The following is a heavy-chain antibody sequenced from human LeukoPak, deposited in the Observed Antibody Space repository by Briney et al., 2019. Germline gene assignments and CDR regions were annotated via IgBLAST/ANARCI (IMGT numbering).Heavy chain of an antibody. CDR1: GYTFTDYY. D-gene: IGHD6-13*01. V-gene: IGHV1-2*06. CDR2: INPNSGGT. J-gene: IGHJ5*02. Sequence: GASVKVSCKASGYTFTDYYMHWVRQAPGQGLEWMGRINPNSGGTNYAQKFQGRVTMTRDTSISTAYMELSRLRSDDTAVYYCARDGGSSWYTNWFDPWGQGTLVTVSS. CDR3: ARDGGSSWYTNWFDP.